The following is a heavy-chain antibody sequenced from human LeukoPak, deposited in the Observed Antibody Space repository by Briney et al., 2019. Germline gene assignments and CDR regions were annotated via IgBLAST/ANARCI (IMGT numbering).Heavy chain of an antibody. CDR3: ATDIYDSSGYHY. CDR1: GYTLTELS. V-gene: IGHV1-24*01. Sequence: ASVKVSCKVSGYTLTELSMHWVRQAPGKGLEWMGGFDPEDGETIYAQKFQGRVTMTEDTSTDTAYAELSSLRSEDTAVYYCATDIYDSSGYHYWGQGTLVTVSS. D-gene: IGHD3-22*01. J-gene: IGHJ4*02. CDR2: FDPEDGET.